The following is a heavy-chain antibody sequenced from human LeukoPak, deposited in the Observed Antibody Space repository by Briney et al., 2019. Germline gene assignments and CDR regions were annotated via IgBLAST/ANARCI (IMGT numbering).Heavy chain of an antibody. CDR2: ISSSSSTI. D-gene: IGHD6-19*01. CDR3: ARVREYSSGWYHYYYMDV. J-gene: IGHJ6*03. Sequence: GGSLRLFCAASGFTFSSYSMNWVRQAPGKGLEWVSYISSSSSTIYYADSVKGRFTISRDNAKNSLYLQMNSLRAEDTAVYYCARVREYSSGWYHYYYMDVWGKGTTVTVSS. CDR1: GFTFSSYS. V-gene: IGHV3-48*01.